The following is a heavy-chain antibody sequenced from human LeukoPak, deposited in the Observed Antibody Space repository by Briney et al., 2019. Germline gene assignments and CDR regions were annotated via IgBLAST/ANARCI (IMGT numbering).Heavy chain of an antibody. V-gene: IGHV3-48*02. CDR3: AKDGYKWNFDN. CDR1: GFTFSSYS. D-gene: IGHD5-24*01. J-gene: IGHJ4*02. CDR2: ISSTSSTI. Sequence: GGSLRLSCAASGFTFSSYSMNWVRQAPGKGLEWVSYISSTSSTIYYADSVKGRFTISRDNAKNSLYLQMKSLRDEDTAVYYCAKDGYKWNFDNWGQGTLVTVSS.